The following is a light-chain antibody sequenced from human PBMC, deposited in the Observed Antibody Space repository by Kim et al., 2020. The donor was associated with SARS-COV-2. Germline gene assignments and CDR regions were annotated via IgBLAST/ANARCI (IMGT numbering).Light chain of an antibody. CDR1: SSDVGGYNY. V-gene: IGLV2-8*01. J-gene: IGLJ1*01. CDR2: GVS. Sequence: QSVTISCTGTSSDVGGYNYVSWYQQHPGKAPKLIIYGVSNRPSGVPDRFSGSKSGSTASLTVSGLQAEDEADYYCSSYAGSNNFVFGTGTKVTVL. CDR3: SSYAGSNNFV.